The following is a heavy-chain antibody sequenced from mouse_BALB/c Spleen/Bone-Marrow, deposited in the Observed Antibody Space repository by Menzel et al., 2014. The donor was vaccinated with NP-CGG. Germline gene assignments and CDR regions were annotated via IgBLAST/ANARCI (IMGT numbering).Heavy chain of an antibody. CDR3: ARQVYYGRSGY. CDR1: GFDFSRYW. V-gene: IGHV4-1*02. D-gene: IGHD1-1*01. Sequence: EVMLVESGGGLVQPGGSLKLSCAASGFDFSRYWMRWVRQAPGKGLKWIGEINPDSSTINYTPSLKDKFIISRDNAKNTLYLQMSKVRSEDTALYYCARQVYYGRSGYWGQGTTLTVSS. J-gene: IGHJ2*01. CDR2: INPDSSTI.